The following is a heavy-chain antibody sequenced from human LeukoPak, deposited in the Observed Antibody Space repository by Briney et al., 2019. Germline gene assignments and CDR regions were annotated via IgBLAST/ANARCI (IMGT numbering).Heavy chain of an antibody. V-gene: IGHV3-20*04. CDR3: ARSLWFGETVGVY. D-gene: IGHD3-10*01. J-gene: IGHJ4*02. Sequence: SGGSLRLSCAASGFTFDDYGMSWVRQAPGKGLEWVSGINWNGGSTGYADSVKGRFTISRDNAKNSLYLQMNCLRAEDTALYYCARSLWFGETVGVYWGQGTLVTVSS. CDR1: GFTFDDYG. CDR2: INWNGGST.